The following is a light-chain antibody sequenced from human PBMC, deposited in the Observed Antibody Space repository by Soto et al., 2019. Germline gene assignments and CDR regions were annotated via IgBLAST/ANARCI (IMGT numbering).Light chain of an antibody. J-gene: IGKJ1*01. CDR2: KAS. CDR1: QSISSW. CDR3: KQYNSYSPWT. V-gene: IGKV1-5*03. Sequence: DIQMTQSPSTLSASVGDRVTITCRASQSISSWLAWYQQKPGKAPKLLIYKASSLESGVPSRFSGSGSGTEFTLTTSSLQPDDFATYYCKQYNSYSPWTFGQGTKVEIK.